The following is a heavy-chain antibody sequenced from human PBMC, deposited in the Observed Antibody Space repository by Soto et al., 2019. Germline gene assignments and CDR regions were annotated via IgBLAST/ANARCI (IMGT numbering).Heavy chain of an antibody. CDR3: ARDRPLLLWFGELYDDAFDI. D-gene: IGHD3-10*01. Sequence: QVQLQESGPGLVKPSQTLSLTCTVSGGSISSGGYYWSWIRQHPGKGLEWIGYIYYSGSTYYNPSLKSRVTLTVDTSKNQFSLKLSSVTAADTAGYYCARDRPLLLWFGELYDDAFDIRGQGTMVTVSS. CDR1: GGSISSGGYY. J-gene: IGHJ3*02. CDR2: IYYSGST. V-gene: IGHV4-31*03.